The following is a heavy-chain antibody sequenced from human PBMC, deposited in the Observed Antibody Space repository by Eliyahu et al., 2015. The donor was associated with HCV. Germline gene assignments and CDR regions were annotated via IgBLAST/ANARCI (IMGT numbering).Heavy chain of an antibody. Sequence: QVQLQESGPGLVKPSQTLSLTCTVSGGSISSGSYXWSWIXXPAGKGLEWIGRIYTSGSTNYNPSLKSRVTISVDTSKNQFSLKLSSVTAADTAVYYCARGGYGGNGYCWGQGTLVTVSS. J-gene: IGHJ4*02. D-gene: IGHD4-23*01. V-gene: IGHV4-61*02. CDR3: ARGGYGGNGYC. CDR2: IYTSGST. CDR1: GGSISSGSYX.